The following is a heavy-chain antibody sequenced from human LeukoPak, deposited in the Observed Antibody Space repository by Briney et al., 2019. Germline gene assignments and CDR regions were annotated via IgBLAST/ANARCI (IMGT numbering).Heavy chain of an antibody. V-gene: IGHV4-59*08. Sequence: SETLSLTCTVSGGSISSYYWSWIRQPPGKGLEWIGYIYYSGSTNYNPSLKSRVTISVDTSKNQFSLKLSSVTAADTAVYYCARLYSSYGYFDYWGQGTLVTVSS. J-gene: IGHJ4*02. CDR3: ARLYSSYGYFDY. D-gene: IGHD5-12*01. CDR2: IYYSGST. CDR1: GGSISSYY.